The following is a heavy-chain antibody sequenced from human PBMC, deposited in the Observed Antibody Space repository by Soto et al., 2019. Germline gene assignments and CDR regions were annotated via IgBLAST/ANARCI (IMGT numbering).Heavy chain of an antibody. CDR3: ERDGYLDC. Sequence: QVQLVQSGAEVKKPGASVKVSCKASGYTFTNYGIGWVRQAPGQGLEWMGWISVSNDNVTYAQKIQGRVTMTTDTYTSTAHMEQTRLRPHDPAVEYSERDGYLDCWGQGKMVTVSS. J-gene: IGHJ4*02. V-gene: IGHV1-18*01. CDR1: GYTFTNYG. CDR2: ISVSNDNV.